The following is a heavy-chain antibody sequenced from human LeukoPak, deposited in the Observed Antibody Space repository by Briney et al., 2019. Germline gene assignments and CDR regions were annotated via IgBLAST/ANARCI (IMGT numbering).Heavy chain of an antibody. Sequence: SETLSLTCAVYGGSFSGYYWSWIRQPPGKGLEWIGEINHSGSTNYNPSLKSRVTISVDTSKNQFSLKLSSVTAADTAVYYCAREGSSFDYWGQGTLVTVSS. V-gene: IGHV4-34*01. CDR1: GGSFSGYY. J-gene: IGHJ4*02. CDR3: AREGSSFDY. CDR2: INHSGST. D-gene: IGHD6-6*01.